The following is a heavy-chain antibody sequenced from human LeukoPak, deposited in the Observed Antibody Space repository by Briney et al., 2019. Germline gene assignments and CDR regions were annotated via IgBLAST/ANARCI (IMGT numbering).Heavy chain of an antibody. CDR2: INPHSGST. D-gene: IGHD6-13*01. V-gene: IGHV1-18*01. CDR1: GYTFTRNG. CDR3: SRDTPQQLKRFDY. J-gene: IGHJ4*02. Sequence: GASVKVSCKASGYTFTRNGISWVRLAPGQGLEWMGWINPHSGSTKYAQDFQGRVTMTTDTATSTAFLELRSLRADDSAVYYCSRDTPQQLKRFDYWGQGTLVTVSS.